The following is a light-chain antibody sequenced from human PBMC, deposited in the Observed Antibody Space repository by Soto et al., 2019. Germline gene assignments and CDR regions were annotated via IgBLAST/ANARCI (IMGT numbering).Light chain of an antibody. J-gene: IGKJ1*01. CDR2: GVS. V-gene: IGKV3-20*01. CDR1: QSVGSIY. Sequence: EIVLTQSPGTLSLSPGERATLSCRASQSVGSIYLAWYQQKPGQAPRLLIYGVSNRATGIPERFSGSGSGTDFTLTISRLEAEDFAVYYCHHYAGSPPWTFGQGTKVEIK. CDR3: HHYAGSPPWT.